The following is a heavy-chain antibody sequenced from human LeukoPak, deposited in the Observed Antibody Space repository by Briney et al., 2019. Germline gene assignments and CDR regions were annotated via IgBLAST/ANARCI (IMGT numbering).Heavy chain of an antibody. CDR1: GFTFSRHG. CDR3: AKGLGYDFWSGHQSFDY. V-gene: IGHV3-33*06. J-gene: IGHJ4*02. CDR2: IWYDGSNK. Sequence: PGGSLRLSCAASGFTFSRHGMHWVRQAPGKGLEWVAVIWYDGSNKYYADSVKGRFTISRDNSKNTLYLQMNSLRAEDTAVYYCAKGLGYDFWSGHQSFDYWGQGTLVTVSS. D-gene: IGHD3-3*01.